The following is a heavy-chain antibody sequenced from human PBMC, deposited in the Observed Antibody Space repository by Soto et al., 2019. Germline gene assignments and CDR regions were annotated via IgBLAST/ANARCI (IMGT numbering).Heavy chain of an antibody. CDR3: ARRMRKEGAVCWGY. V-gene: IGHV1-8*01. Sequence: QVQLVQSGAEVKKPGASVKVSCKASGYTFTSYDINWVRQATGQGLEWMGWMNPNSGNTGYAQKFQGRVTMTRNTSISTAYMELRSLRSEDTAVYYCARRMRKEGAVCWGYXGQXTLVXVSS. J-gene: IGHJ4*02. CDR1: GYTFTSYD. CDR2: MNPNSGNT. D-gene: IGHD1-26*01.